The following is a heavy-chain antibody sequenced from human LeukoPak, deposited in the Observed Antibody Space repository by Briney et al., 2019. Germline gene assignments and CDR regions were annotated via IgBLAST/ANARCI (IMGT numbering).Heavy chain of an antibody. J-gene: IGHJ4*02. CDR1: GFTFSSYA. Sequence: GGSLRLSCAASGFTFSSYAMSWVRQDPGKGLEWVSAISGSGHRTWYADSMKGRFTISRDNSKDTLYLQMNSLRAEDTAVYYCAKEPIEVAGTFDYWGQGAPVTVSS. V-gene: IGHV3-23*01. D-gene: IGHD6-19*01. CDR2: ISGSGHRT. CDR3: AKEPIEVAGTFDY.